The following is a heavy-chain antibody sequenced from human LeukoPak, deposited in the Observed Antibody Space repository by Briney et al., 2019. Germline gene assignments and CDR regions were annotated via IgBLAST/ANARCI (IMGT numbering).Heavy chain of an antibody. D-gene: IGHD3-10*01. V-gene: IGHV3-30*02. J-gene: IGHJ5*02. Sequence: PGGSLRLPCAASGFTFSSYGMHWVRQAPGKGLEWVAFMRYDGSNKYYADSVKGRFTISRDNSKNTLYLQMNSLRAEDTAVYYCAKRYGSGSSLTNWFDPWGQGTLVTVSS. CDR1: GFTFSSYG. CDR2: MRYDGSNK. CDR3: AKRYGSGSSLTNWFDP.